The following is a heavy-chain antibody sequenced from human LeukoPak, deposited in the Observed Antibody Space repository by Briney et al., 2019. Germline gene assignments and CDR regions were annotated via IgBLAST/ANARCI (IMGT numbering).Heavy chain of an antibody. V-gene: IGHV3-21*01. Sequence: GGSLRLSCAVSGFTYSSYSMNWVRQAPGKELEWVSSISSSSSYIYYADSVKGRFTISRDNAKNSLYLQMNSLRAEDTAVYYCARDYSSSWTPDYWGQGTLVTVSS. CDR1: GFTYSSYS. CDR3: ARDYSSSWTPDY. D-gene: IGHD6-13*01. CDR2: ISSSSSYI. J-gene: IGHJ4*02.